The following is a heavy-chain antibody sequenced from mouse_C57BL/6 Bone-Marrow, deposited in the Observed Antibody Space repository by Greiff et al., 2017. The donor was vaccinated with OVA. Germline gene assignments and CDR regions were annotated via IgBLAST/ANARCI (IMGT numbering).Heavy chain of an antibody. CDR3: ARERGGNYVY. D-gene: IGHD2-1*01. CDR1: GYTFTGYW. Sequence: QVQLQQSGAELMKPGASVKLSCKATGYTFTGYWIEWVKQRPGHGLEWIGEILPGSGSTNYNEKFKGKATFTADTSSNTAYMQLSSLATEDSAICDCARERGGNYVYWGQGTLVTVSA. J-gene: IGHJ3*01. CDR2: ILPGSGST. V-gene: IGHV1-9*01.